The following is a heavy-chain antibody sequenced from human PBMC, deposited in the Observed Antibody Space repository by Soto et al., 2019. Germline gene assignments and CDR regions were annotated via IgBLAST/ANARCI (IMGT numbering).Heavy chain of an antibody. Sequence: QVQLVQSGTEVKKPGASVKVSCKASGYIMTTYGVSWVGQAPGQGLEWVGWISAYNDHTNYAQKFQCRVTMTTDTSTSTAYMELRSLRSDDTAVYYCARGTYFDYWGQGTLVTVSS. J-gene: IGHJ4*02. CDR2: ISAYNDHT. CDR1: GYIMTTYG. CDR3: ARGTYFDY. D-gene: IGHD1-1*01. V-gene: IGHV1-18*01.